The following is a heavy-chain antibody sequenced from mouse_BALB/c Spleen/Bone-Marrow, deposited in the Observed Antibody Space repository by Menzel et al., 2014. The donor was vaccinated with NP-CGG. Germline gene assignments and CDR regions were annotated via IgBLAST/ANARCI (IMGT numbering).Heavy chain of an antibody. J-gene: IGHJ3*01. Sequence: EVKLVESGGGLVQPGGSLKLSCAASGFTFSNYGLSWVRQTPDRRLEYVANINRNGGDTYYPDSVKGRFTISRDNARNTLNLQMSSLKSEDTAMYYCSRGVNDHSWFAYWGQGTLVTVSA. CDR3: SRGVNDHSWFAY. V-gene: IGHV5-6-3*01. D-gene: IGHD2-3*01. CDR1: GFTFSNYG. CDR2: INRNGGDT.